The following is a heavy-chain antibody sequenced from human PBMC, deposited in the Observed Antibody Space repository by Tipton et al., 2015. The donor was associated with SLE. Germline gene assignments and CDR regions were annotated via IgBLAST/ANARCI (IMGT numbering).Heavy chain of an antibody. CDR2: INHSGST. J-gene: IGHJ4*02. D-gene: IGHD3-3*01. Sequence: GLVKPSETLSLTCAVYGGSSSGYYWSWIRQPPGKGLEWIGEINHSGSTNYNPSLKSIVTISVDTSKNQFTLKLSSVTAADTAVYYCARFRYYDLLYYFDYWGQVTLVTVSS. CDR1: GGSSSGYY. CDR3: ARFRYYDLLYYFDY. V-gene: IGHV4-34*01.